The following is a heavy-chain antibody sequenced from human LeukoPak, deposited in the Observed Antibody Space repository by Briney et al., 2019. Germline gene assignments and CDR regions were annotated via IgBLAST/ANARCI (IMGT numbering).Heavy chain of an antibody. CDR1: GFTFSSYG. CDR3: AKDKGAEGVIKDY. V-gene: IGHV3-30*18. J-gene: IGHJ4*02. Sequence: GGSLRLSCAASGFTFSSYGMHWVRQAPGKGLEWVAVISYDGSNKYYEDSVKGRFTISRDNSKNTLYLQMNSLRAEDTAVYYCAKDKGAEGVIKDYWGQGTLVTVSS. D-gene: IGHD3-10*01. CDR2: ISYDGSNK.